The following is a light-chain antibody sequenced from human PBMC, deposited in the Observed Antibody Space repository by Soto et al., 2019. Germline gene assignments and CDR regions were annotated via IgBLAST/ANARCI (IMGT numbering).Light chain of an antibody. V-gene: IGKV3-11*01. CDR2: DAS. Sequence: EIVLTQSPAPLSLSPGERATLSCRASQSVSSYLAWYQQKPGQAPRLLIYDASNRATGIPARFSGSGSGTDFTLTISSLEPEDFAVYYCQQRSNWPRTFGQGTRWIS. CDR3: QQRSNWPRT. J-gene: IGKJ1*01. CDR1: QSVSSY.